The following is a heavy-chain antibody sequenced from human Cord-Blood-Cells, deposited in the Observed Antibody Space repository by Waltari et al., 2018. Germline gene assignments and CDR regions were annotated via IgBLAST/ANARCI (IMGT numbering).Heavy chain of an antibody. V-gene: IGHV4-4*07. D-gene: IGHD6-13*01. J-gene: IGHJ4*02. CDR3: ARVYYSSSWYYFDY. CDR2: IYTSGST. CDR1: GGSLRSYY. Sequence: QVQLQESGPGLVKPSETLSLTCTVSGGSLRSYYWSWIRQPAGKGLEWIGRIYTSGSTNYNPSLKSRVTMSVDTSKNQFSLKLSSVTAADTAVYYCARVYYSSSWYYFDYWGQGTLVTVSS.